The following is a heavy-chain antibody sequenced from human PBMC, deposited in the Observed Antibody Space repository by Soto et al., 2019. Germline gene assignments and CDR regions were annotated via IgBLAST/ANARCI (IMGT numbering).Heavy chain of an antibody. CDR2: IKQDGSEI. D-gene: IGHD2-2*01. CDR3: AKSLSAIPGDS. CDR1: GFTFSSYW. J-gene: IGHJ4*02. V-gene: IGHV3-7*05. Sequence: PGGSLRLSCAASGFTFSSYWMSWVRQGPGKGPEWVANIKQDGSEIYYVDSVKGRFTISRDNAKSSLYLQMTSLRAEDTAVYHWAKSLSAIPGDSWGQGTLVTVSS.